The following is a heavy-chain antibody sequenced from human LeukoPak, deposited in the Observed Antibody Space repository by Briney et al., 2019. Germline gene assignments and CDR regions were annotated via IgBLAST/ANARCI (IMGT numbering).Heavy chain of an antibody. CDR1: GYTFSSYA. D-gene: IGHD3-22*01. CDR2: INTNTGNP. Sequence: ASVKVSCKASGYTFSSYAMNWVRQAPGQGLEWMGWINTNTGNPTYAQGFTGRFVFSLDTSVSTAYLQVNSLKAEDTAVYYCARSYYYDSGGYGDYFDYWGQGTLVTVSS. J-gene: IGHJ4*02. V-gene: IGHV7-4-1*02. CDR3: ARSYYYDSGGYGDYFDY.